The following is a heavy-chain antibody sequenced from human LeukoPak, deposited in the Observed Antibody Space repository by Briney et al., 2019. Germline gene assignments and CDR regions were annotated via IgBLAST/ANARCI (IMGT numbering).Heavy chain of an antibody. Sequence: GGSLRLSCAASGSTFSSYSMNWVRQAPGKGLEWVSYISSSSSTIYYADSVKGRFTISRDNAKNSLYLQMNSLRAEDTHVYYCARIHSSSWYGESGYGMDVWGQGTTVTVSS. V-gene: IGHV3-48*01. CDR2: ISSSSSTI. CDR1: GSTFSSYS. CDR3: ARIHSSSWYGESGYGMDV. D-gene: IGHD6-13*01. J-gene: IGHJ6*02.